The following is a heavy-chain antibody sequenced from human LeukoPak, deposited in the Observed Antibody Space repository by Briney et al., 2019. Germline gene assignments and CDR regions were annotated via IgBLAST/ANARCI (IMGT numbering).Heavy chain of an antibody. V-gene: IGHV4-4*02. J-gene: IGHJ4*02. CDR1: GGSISSSNW. D-gene: IGHD4-17*01. Sequence: SETLSLTCAISGGSISSSNWWTWVRQPPGKGLEWIGEIYVRGNTNYNPSLESRVTISVDESKTRLSLGLESVTAADTAVYYCARGTLTTVTDSWGPGTLVTVSS. CDR3: ARGTLTTVTDS. CDR2: IYVRGNT.